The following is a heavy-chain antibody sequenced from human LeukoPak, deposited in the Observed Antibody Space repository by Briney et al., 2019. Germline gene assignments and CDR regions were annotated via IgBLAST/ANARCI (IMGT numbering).Heavy chain of an antibody. CDR2: ISSSGSTI. CDR1: GFTFSDYY. Sequence: GGSLRLSCAASGFTFSDYYMSWIRQAPGKGLEWVSYISSSGSTIYYADSVKGRFTISRDNAKNSLYLQMNSLRAEDTAVYYCARVRAIVVVTAILGNWGQGTLVTVSS. V-gene: IGHV3-11*04. CDR3: ARVRAIVVVTAILGN. J-gene: IGHJ4*02. D-gene: IGHD2-21*02.